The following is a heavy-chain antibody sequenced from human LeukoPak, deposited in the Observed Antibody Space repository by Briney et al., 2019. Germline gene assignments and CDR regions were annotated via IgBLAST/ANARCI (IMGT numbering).Heavy chain of an antibody. CDR1: GFTFSSYA. CDR3: AKGSIAVALFDY. D-gene: IGHD6-19*01. J-gene: IGHJ4*02. Sequence: PGGSLRLSCAASGFTFSSYAMSWVRQAPGKGLEWASAISGSGGNTYYADSVKGRVTISRDNSKNTLYMQMNSLRAEDTAVYYCAKGSIAVALFDYWGQGTLVTVSS. V-gene: IGHV3-23*01. CDR2: ISGSGGNT.